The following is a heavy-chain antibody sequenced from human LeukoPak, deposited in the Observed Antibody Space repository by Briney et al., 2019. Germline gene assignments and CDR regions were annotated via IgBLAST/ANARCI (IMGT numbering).Heavy chain of an antibody. J-gene: IGHJ5*02. D-gene: IGHD5-24*01. CDR1: GGSFSGYY. CDR3: ARLGNRRDGYKQRYNWFDP. V-gene: IGHV4-34*01. Sequence: SETLSLTCAVYGGSFSGYYWSWIRQPPGKGLEWIGEINHSGSTNYNPSLKSRVTISVDTSKNQFSLKLSSVTAADTAVYYCARLGNRRDGYKQRYNWFDPWGQGTLVTVSS. CDR2: INHSGST.